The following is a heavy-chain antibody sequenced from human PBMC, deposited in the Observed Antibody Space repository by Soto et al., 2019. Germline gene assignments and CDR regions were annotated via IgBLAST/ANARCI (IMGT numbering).Heavy chain of an antibody. CDR1: GFTFSSYA. CDR3: AKSSRLGELSLYDY. CDR2: ISGSGGST. Sequence: GGSLRLSCAASGFTFSSYAMSWVRQAPGKGLEWVSAISGSGGSTYYADSVKGRFTISRDNSKNTLYLQMNSLRAEDTAVYYCAKSSRLGELSLYDYWGQGTLVIVSS. J-gene: IGHJ4*02. D-gene: IGHD3-16*02. V-gene: IGHV3-23*01.